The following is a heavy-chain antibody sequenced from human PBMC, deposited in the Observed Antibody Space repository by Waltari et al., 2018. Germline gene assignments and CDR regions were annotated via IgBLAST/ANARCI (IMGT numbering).Heavy chain of an antibody. CDR1: GGSISSYY. CDR2: IYYSGST. J-gene: IGHJ6*03. Sequence: QVQLRESGPGLVKPSETLSLTCTVSGGSISSYYWSWIRQPPGKGLEWIGYIYYSGSTNYNPSLKSRVTISVDTSKNQFSLKLSSVTAADTAVYYCARLQCSSTSCSSGYYMDVWGKGTTVTISS. CDR3: ARLQCSSTSCSSGYYMDV. V-gene: IGHV4-59*08. D-gene: IGHD2-2*01.